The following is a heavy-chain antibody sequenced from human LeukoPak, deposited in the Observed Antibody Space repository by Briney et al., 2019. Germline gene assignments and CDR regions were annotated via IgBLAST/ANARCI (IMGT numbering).Heavy chain of an antibody. CDR3: AKGGSFWSDTRAYFAY. J-gene: IGHJ4*02. CDR2: ISGSGGST. V-gene: IGHV3-23*01. D-gene: IGHD3-3*01. Sequence: GGSLRLSCAVSGFTFSNYAMSWVRQAPGKGLDWVSAISGSGGSTYYADSVKGRFTIYRGNSKNTAYLQMNSLRAEDTALYYCAKGGSFWSDTRAYFAYWGQGTLVTVSS. CDR1: GFTFSNYA.